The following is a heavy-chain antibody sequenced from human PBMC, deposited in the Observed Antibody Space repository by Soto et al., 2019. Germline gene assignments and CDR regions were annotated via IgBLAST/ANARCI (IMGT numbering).Heavy chain of an antibody. CDR2: IYYSGST. V-gene: IGHV4-59*01. D-gene: IGHD1-1*01. Sequence: SETLSLTCTVSGGSISSYYWSWIRQPPGKGLEWIGYIYYSGSTYYNPSLKSRVTMSVDTSRNQLLLQLNSVTAADTAVYYCARHILERFNWFDPWGQGTLVTVSS. J-gene: IGHJ5*02. CDR1: GGSISSYY. CDR3: ARHILERFNWFDP.